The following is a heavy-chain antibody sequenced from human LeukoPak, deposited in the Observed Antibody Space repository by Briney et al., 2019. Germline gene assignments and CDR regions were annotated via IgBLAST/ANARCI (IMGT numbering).Heavy chain of an antibody. D-gene: IGHD3-22*01. J-gene: IGHJ3*01. CDR3: AHHITYDSGGSYSPVFDL. CDR1: GFSLSISGVG. V-gene: IGHV2-5*01. CDR2: IYWNDDK. Sequence: SGPTLVRPTQTLTLTCTFSGFSLSISGVGVGWIRQPPGKALDWLALIYWNDDKTYSPSLKRRLTITKGTSKKQVVLTMTNMDPVDTATYYCAHHITYDSGGSYSPVFDLWGQGIMVTVSS.